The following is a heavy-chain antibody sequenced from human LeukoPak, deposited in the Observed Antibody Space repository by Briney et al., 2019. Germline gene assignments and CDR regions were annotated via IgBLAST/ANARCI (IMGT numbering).Heavy chain of an antibody. CDR1: GYTFTGYY. J-gene: IGHJ3*02. D-gene: IGHD1-26*01. Sequence: ASVNVSCKASGYTFTGYYMHWVRQAPGQGLEWMGWINPNSGGTNYAQKFQGSVTMTRDTSISTAYMELSRLRSDDTAVYYCARVMLGSYYSDSFDIWGQGTMVTVSS. CDR3: ARVMLGSYYSDSFDI. V-gene: IGHV1-2*02. CDR2: INPNSGGT.